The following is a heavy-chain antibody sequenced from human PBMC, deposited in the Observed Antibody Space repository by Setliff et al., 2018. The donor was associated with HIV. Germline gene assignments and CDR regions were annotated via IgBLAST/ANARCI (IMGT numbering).Heavy chain of an antibody. J-gene: IGHJ3*01. Sequence: PGESLKISCKASGYNFANYWIGWVRQRPGKGLEWMGIIYPGDSDTKYSPSFQGQVSISADKSTSTAFLQWISLKASDTATYYCARQPSCFLNPKDSFDFWGQGTRVTVSS. V-gene: IGHV5-51*01. CDR2: IYPGDSDT. CDR3: ARQPSCFLNPKDSFDF. CDR1: GYNFANYW. D-gene: IGHD3-16*01.